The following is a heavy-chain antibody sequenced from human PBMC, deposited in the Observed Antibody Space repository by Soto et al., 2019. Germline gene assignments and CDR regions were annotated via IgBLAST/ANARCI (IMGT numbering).Heavy chain of an antibody. CDR3: ARGTHYYDSSGYYYYYYGMDV. Sequence: ASVKVSCKASGGTFSSYAISWVRQAPGQGLEWMGGIIPIFGTANYAQKFQGRVTITADESTSTAYMELSSLRSEDTAVYYCARGTHYYDSSGYYYYYYGMDVWGQGTTVTVSS. J-gene: IGHJ6*02. D-gene: IGHD3-22*01. CDR1: GGTFSSYA. CDR2: IIPIFGTA. V-gene: IGHV1-69*13.